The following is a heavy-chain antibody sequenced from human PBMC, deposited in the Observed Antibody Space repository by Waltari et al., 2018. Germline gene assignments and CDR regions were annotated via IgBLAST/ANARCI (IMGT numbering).Heavy chain of an antibody. J-gene: IGHJ4*02. CDR3: ARVGLVGSSLDY. CDR2: IYTSVRT. Sequence: QVQLQESGPGLVKPSETLSLTCTVSGGSISSYYWSWIRQPAGKGLEWIGRIYTSVRTNYTPPLKSRVTMSVDTSKNQFSLKLSSVTAADTAVYYCARVGLVGSSLDYWGQGTLVTVSS. D-gene: IGHD2-8*02. V-gene: IGHV4-4*07. CDR1: GGSISSYY.